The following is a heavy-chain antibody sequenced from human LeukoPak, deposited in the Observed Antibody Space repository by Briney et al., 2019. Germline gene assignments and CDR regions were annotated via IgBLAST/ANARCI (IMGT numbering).Heavy chain of an antibody. V-gene: IGHV1-69*01. CDR2: IIPIFGTA. J-gene: IGHJ3*02. CDR1: GGTFSSYA. CDR3: ARLVGLVAAARGAFDI. Sequence: GSSVKVSCKASGGTFSSYAISWVRQAPGQGLEWMGGIIPIFGTANYAQKFQGRVTITADESTSTAYMELSSLRSEDTAVYYCARLVGLVAAARGAFDIWGQGTMVTVSS. D-gene: IGHD6-6*01.